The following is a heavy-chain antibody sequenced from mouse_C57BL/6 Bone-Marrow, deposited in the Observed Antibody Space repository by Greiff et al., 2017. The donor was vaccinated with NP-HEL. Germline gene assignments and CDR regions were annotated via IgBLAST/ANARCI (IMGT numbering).Heavy chain of an antibody. V-gene: IGHV1-22*01. CDR1: GYTFTDYN. J-gene: IGHJ3*01. Sequence: EVQLQQSGPELVKPGASVKMSCKASGYTFTDYNMHWVKQSHGKSLEWIGYINPNNGGTSYNQKFKGKATLTVNKSSSTAYMELRSLTSEDSAVYYCASGETAQATVFAYWGQGTLVTVSA. CDR3: ASGETAQATVFAY. D-gene: IGHD3-2*02. CDR2: INPNNGGT.